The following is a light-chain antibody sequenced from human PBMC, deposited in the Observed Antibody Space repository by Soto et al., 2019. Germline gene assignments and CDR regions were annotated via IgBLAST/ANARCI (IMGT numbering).Light chain of an antibody. CDR2: YDS. Sequence: SYELTQPPSVSVAPGKTARITCGGNNIGSKSVHWYQQKPGQAPVLVIYYDSDRPSGIPERFSGSNSGNTATLTISRVEAGDEADYYCQVWDSSSDRGVFGGGTKLT. CDR3: QVWDSSSDRGV. V-gene: IGLV3-21*04. J-gene: IGLJ2*01. CDR1: NIGSKS.